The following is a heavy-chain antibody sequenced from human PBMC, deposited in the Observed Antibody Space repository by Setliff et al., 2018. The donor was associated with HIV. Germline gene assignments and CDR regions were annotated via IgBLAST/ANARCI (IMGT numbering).Heavy chain of an antibody. CDR1: GYTFSDYA. D-gene: IGHD2-2*01. Sequence: ASVKVSCKASGYTFSDYAIHWVRQAPGQRLEWMGRIDTDNGYRRYSPKLQGRVTITKDTSANTAYMELRGLRSEDTAVYYCARWCAAAGCYPAIYHFDSWGQGTLVTVSS. V-gene: IGHV1-3*04. J-gene: IGHJ4*02. CDR2: IDTDNGYR. CDR3: ARWCAAAGCYPAIYHFDS.